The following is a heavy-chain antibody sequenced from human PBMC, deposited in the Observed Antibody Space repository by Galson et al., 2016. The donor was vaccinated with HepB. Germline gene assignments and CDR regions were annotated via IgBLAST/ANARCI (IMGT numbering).Heavy chain of an antibody. Sequence: SLRLSCAASGFTFSNYAMSWVRRAPGKGPEWVSAISGVSDRTYYAGSMKDRFIISRDDSRNMLFLQLNSLRAEDTAIYYCAKESPYSNVRQYYLENWGLGTLVTVSS. V-gene: IGHV3-23*01. J-gene: IGHJ4*01. CDR3: AKESPYSNVRQYYLEN. CDR2: ISGVSDRT. CDR1: GFTFSNYA. D-gene: IGHD4-11*01.